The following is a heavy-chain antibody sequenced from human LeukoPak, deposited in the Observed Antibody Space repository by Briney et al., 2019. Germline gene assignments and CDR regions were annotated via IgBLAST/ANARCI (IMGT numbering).Heavy chain of an antibody. CDR3: ARNMVRGASYFYFGLDV. CDR2: IYTSGST. Sequence: PSETLSLTCTVSGGSISSYYWSWIRQPAGKGLEWIGRIYTSGSTNYNPSLKSRVTMSVDTSKNQFSLKLSSVTAADTAVYYCARNMVRGASYFYFGLDVWGQGTTVTVSS. J-gene: IGHJ6*02. V-gene: IGHV4-4*07. CDR1: GGSISSYY. D-gene: IGHD3-10*01.